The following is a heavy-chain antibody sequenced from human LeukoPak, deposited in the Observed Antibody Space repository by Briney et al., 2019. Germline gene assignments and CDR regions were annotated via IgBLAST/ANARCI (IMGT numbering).Heavy chain of an antibody. CDR1: GFTFSDFY. D-gene: IGHD3-22*01. V-gene: IGHV3-11*01. CDR3: ARSADSSGYFREITLYYFDY. J-gene: IGHJ4*02. Sequence: PGGSLRLSCAAFGFTFSDFYMTWIRQAPGKGLEWVSYISNSGSTIYYADSVKGRFTISRDNAKNSLYLQMNSLRAEDTAVYYCARSADSSGYFREITLYYFDYWGQGTLVTVSS. CDR2: ISNSGSTI.